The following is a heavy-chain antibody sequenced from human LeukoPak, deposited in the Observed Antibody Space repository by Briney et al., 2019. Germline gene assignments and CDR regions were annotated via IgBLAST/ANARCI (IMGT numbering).Heavy chain of an antibody. CDR3: ARDRQPDLEPWHFDL. CDR2: TSSNGATT. CDR1: GFIFSKYS. J-gene: IGHJ2*01. Sequence: GGSVRLSCAASGFIFSKYSMNWVRQAPGKGLEWISYTSSNGATTYYADFVKGRFTISKDNTKKSLYLQMTSVRDDDTAVYYCARDRQPDLEPWHFDLWGRGTLVTVSS. V-gene: IGHV3-48*02. D-gene: IGHD1-14*01.